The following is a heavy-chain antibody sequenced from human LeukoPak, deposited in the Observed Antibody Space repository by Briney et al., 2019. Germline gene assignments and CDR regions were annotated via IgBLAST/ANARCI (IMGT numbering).Heavy chain of an antibody. V-gene: IGHV3-23*01. D-gene: IGHD3-16*02. Sequence: PSETLSLTCSVSGGSISSYYWSWVRQAPGEGLEWVSLISYSGANSYYTDSVRGRFTISRDNSKDTLFLQMNSLRAEDTAIYYCARDMQLSTWGLGTMVTVSS. J-gene: IGHJ3*01. CDR1: GGSISSYY. CDR2: ISYSGANS. CDR3: ARDMQLST.